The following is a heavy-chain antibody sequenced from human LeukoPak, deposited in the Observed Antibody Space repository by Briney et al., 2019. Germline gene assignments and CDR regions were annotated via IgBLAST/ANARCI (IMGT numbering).Heavy chain of an antibody. CDR2: ISASGSP. Sequence: SETLSLTCTVSGGSMNTHYWSWILQPAGQGLEFIGRISASGSPNYNPSLGSRVTMSVDTSRSQFSLRLTSVTAADTAVYYCARTGYHTGWGNDYWGEGTLVTVSS. CDR1: GGSMNTHY. J-gene: IGHJ4*02. D-gene: IGHD6-19*01. CDR3: ARTGYHTGWGNDY. V-gene: IGHV4-4*07.